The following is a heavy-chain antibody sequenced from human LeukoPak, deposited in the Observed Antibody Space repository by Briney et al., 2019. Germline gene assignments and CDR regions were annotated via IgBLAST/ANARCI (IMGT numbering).Heavy chain of an antibody. V-gene: IGHV3-30*04. CDR1: GFTFSRYA. CDR2: VSYDGDNK. D-gene: IGHD5-12*01. CDR3: ARVVGYDLIFGGFDI. J-gene: IGHJ3*02. Sequence: GRSLRLSCAASGFTFSRYAMHWVRQAPGKGLEWVAVVSYDGDNKYYADSVKGRFTISRDNSKNTLYLQMNSLRAEDTAVYYCARVVGYDLIFGGFDIWGQGTMVTVSS.